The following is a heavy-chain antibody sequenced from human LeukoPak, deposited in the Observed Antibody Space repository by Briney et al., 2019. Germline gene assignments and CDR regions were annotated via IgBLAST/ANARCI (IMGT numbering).Heavy chain of an antibody. CDR1: GFTFSSYG. CDR2: ISYDGSNK. D-gene: IGHD1-26*01. Sequence: GSLRLSCAASGFTFSSYGMHWVRQAPGKGLEWVAVISYDGSNKYYADSVKGRFTISRDNSRSTLYLQMDSLTVEDTAVYYCVKAVVGRISNFDFWGQGTLVTVSS. J-gene: IGHJ4*02. V-gene: IGHV3-30*18. CDR3: VKAVVGRISNFDF.